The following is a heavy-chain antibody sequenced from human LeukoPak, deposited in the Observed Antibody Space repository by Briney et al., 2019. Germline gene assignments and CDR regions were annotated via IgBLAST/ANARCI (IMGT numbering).Heavy chain of an antibody. CDR2: ISAYNGNT. Sequence: ASVKVSCKASGYTFTSYGISWVRQAPGQGLEWMGWISAYNGNTNYAQKLQGRVTMTTDTSTSTAYMELRGLRSDDTAVYYCARDLPRWFGELLYAGYFDYWGQGTLVTVSS. V-gene: IGHV1-18*01. CDR1: GYTFTSYG. CDR3: ARDLPRWFGELLYAGYFDY. J-gene: IGHJ4*02. D-gene: IGHD3-10*01.